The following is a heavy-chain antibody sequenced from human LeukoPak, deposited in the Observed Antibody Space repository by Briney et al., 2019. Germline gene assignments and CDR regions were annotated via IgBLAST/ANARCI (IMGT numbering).Heavy chain of an antibody. J-gene: IGHJ4*02. V-gene: IGHV4-31*03. CDR3: ARVLGGSYSLAFDY. D-gene: IGHD1-26*01. CDR1: GGSISSGSYS. CDR2: IYYSGST. Sequence: SETLSLTCTVSGGSISSGSYSWSWIRQHPGKGLEWIGYIYYSGSTYYNPSLKSRVTISVDTSKNQFSLKLSSVTAADTAVYYCARVLGGSYSLAFDYWGQGTLVTVSS.